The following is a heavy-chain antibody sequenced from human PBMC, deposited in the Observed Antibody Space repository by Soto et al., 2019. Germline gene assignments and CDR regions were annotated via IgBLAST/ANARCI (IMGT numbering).Heavy chain of an antibody. J-gene: IGHJ4*02. CDR1: GGSISGYY. V-gene: IGHV4-59*01. CDR2: IDDSETT. CDR3: ARHYYFDC. Sequence: PSETLSLTCTVSGGSISGYYWSWIRQPPGKGLEWIGYIDDSETTNYNPSLKSRVTMSVDTSKKQFSLKLSSVTAADTAVYYCARHYYFDCWGQGTLVTAPQ.